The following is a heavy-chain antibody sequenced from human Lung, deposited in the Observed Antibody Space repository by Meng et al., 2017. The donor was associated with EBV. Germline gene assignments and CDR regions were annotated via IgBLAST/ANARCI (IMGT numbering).Heavy chain of an antibody. CDR1: GGSISSSSYY. CDR3: ARHHHSPTFDY. Sequence: LSLQDSGPGQVNPSETLSLTCTVAGGSISSSSYYWGWTRQPPGKGLEWIGSIYYSGSTYYNPSLKSRVTISVDTSKNQFSLKLSSVTAADTAVYYCARHHHSPTFDYWGQGTLVTVSS. J-gene: IGHJ4*02. CDR2: IYYSGST. D-gene: IGHD1-14*01. V-gene: IGHV4-39*01.